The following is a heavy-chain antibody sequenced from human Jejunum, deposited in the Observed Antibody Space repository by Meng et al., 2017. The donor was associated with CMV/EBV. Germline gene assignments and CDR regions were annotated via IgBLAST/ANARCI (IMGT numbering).Heavy chain of an antibody. V-gene: IGHV3-23*01. CDR1: SYA. CDR3: AKVLNPPRMRFSYYGMDV. D-gene: IGHD3-10*01. CDR2: MSASGVSA. J-gene: IGHJ6*02. Sequence: SYAMTWVRQAPGKGLDWVSTMSASGVSAYYADSVKSRFTISRDNSKNTLYLQINSLRADDTAVYYCAKVLNPPRMRFSYYGMDVWGQGTTVTVSS.